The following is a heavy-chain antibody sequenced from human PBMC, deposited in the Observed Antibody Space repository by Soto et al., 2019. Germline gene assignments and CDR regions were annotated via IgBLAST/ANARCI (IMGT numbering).Heavy chain of an antibody. CDR2: INSGGSIT. D-gene: IGHD3-16*02. CDR1: GFTFSSYW. V-gene: IGHV3-74*01. CDR3: VRYPRSVGGSYRPDY. Sequence: EVQLVESGGGLVQPGGSLRLSCAASGFTFSSYWMHWVRQVPEKGLVWVSRINSGGSITNYADAVKGRFTISRDNVKNTLYLQMNSLRAEDTAVYYCVRYPRSVGGSYRPDYWGQGTLVTVSS. J-gene: IGHJ4*02.